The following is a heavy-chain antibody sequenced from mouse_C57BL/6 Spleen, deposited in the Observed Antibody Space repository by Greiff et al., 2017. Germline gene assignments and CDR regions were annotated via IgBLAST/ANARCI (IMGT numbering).Heavy chain of an antibody. J-gene: IGHJ1*03. D-gene: IGHD2-12*01. CDR3: ARWGTTWYFDV. Sequence: VQLQQSGAELVKPGASVTLSCTASGFNITDYYMHWVKQRTEQGLAWIGRIDPEDGETKYAPKFQGKATITADTSSNTAYLQRSSLTSEDTAVYYCARWGTTWYFDVWGTGTTVTVSS. CDR2: IDPEDGET. CDR1: GFNITDYY. V-gene: IGHV14-2*01.